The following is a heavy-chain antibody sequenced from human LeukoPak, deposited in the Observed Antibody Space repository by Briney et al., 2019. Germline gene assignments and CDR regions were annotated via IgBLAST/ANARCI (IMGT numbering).Heavy chain of an antibody. Sequence: ASVKVSCKASGYTFTSYYMHWVRQAPGQGLEWMGIINPSGGSTSYAQKFQGRVTITRNTSISTAYMELSSLRSEDTAVYYCARVGIAVAEGGNWFDPWGQGTLVTVSS. V-gene: IGHV1-46*01. CDR1: GYTFTSYY. CDR3: ARVGIAVAEGGNWFDP. D-gene: IGHD6-19*01. J-gene: IGHJ5*02. CDR2: INPSGGST.